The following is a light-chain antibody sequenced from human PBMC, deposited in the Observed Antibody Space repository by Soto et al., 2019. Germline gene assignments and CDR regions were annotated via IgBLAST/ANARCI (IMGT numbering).Light chain of an antibody. V-gene: IGLV4-69*01. CDR3: QTWGTGMGV. CDR1: SGHSSYA. CDR2: LNSDGSH. J-gene: IGLJ3*02. Sequence: QPVLTQSPSASASLGASVKLTCTLSSGHSSYAIAWHQQQPEKGPRYLMKLNSDGSHSKGDGIPDRFSGSSSGAEHYLTISSLQSEDDPDYYCQTWGTGMGVFGGGTKLTVL.